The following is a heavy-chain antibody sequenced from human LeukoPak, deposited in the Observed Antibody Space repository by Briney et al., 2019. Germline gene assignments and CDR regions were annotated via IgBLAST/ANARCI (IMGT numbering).Heavy chain of an antibody. CDR2: INPDTDFT. D-gene: IGHD2-8*01. Sequence: ASVKVSCKTSGYRFADDYIHWVRQAPGQGLEWMGWINPDTDFTNYAPKFRGRVIMTRDTSISTAYMEVRRLTFDDTAIYYCAPTSEACTSNWSVWGQGTLVTVSP. CDR3: APTSEACTSNWSV. J-gene: IGHJ4*02. CDR1: GYRFADDY. V-gene: IGHV1-2*02.